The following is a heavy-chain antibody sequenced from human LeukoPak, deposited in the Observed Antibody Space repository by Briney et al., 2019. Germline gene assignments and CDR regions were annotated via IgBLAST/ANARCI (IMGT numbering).Heavy chain of an antibody. V-gene: IGHV3-30*18. J-gene: IGHJ4*02. D-gene: IGHD6-13*01. CDR1: GFTFSSYG. Sequence: GGSLRLSCAASGFTFSSYGMHWVRQAPGKGLEWVAVISYDGSNKYYADSVKGRFTITRDNSKNTLYLQMNSLRAEDTAVYYCAKEVAAAGHFDYWGQGTLVTVSS. CDR2: ISYDGSNK. CDR3: AKEVAAAGHFDY.